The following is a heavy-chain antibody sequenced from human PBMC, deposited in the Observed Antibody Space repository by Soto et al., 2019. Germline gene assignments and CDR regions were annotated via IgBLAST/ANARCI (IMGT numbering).Heavy chain of an antibody. CDR1: GFTFDDYA. J-gene: IGHJ5*02. V-gene: IGHV3-9*01. D-gene: IGHD3-10*01. CDR2: ISWNSGSI. CDR3: ARAGVSGFNSFWYGAHFDP. Sequence: GGSLILSCAASGFTFDDYAMHWVRQAPGKGLEWVSGISWNSGSIGYADSVKGRFTISRDTSENTLYLQMNSLRVDDTAIYYCARAGVSGFNSFWYGAHFDPWGQGTLVTVSS.